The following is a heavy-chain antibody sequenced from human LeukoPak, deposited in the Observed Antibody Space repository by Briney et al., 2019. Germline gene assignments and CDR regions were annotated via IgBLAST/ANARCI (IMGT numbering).Heavy chain of an antibody. J-gene: IGHJ6*04. V-gene: IGHV3-64D*06. D-gene: IGHD3-16*01. Sequence: SINRKGGRPYYADSVPDRFTNSRDNSTITLYLQMSSLRAEDTAVYYCVKDLGDHYYYGFDVWGKGTTVTVSS. CDR3: VKDLGDHYYYGFDV. CDR2: INRKGGRP.